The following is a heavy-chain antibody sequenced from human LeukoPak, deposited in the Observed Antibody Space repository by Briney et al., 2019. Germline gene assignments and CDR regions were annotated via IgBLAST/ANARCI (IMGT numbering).Heavy chain of an antibody. CDR2: INPNSGGT. J-gene: IGHJ4*02. Sequence: GASVKVSCKASGYTFTGYYMHWVRQAPGQGLEWMGWINPNSGGTNYAQKFQGRATMTRDTPISTAYVELSRLRSDDTAVYYCARDLAGYCSGGSCYGGYWGQGTLVTVSS. CDR3: ARDLAGYCSGGSCYGGY. CDR1: GYTFTGYY. V-gene: IGHV1-2*02. D-gene: IGHD2-15*01.